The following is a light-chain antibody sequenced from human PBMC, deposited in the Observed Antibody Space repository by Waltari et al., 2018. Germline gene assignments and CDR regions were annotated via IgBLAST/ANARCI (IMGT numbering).Light chain of an antibody. CDR1: TGAVTSGHF. Sequence: QAVVTQEPSLTVSPGGTVTLTCGSNTGAVTSGHFPYWSQQKPGQAPRTLIPDTSNKQSWTPARFSGSLLGGKAALTLSGAQPEDEAEYYCLLSYSGSVLFGGGTKLTVL. V-gene: IGLV7-46*01. CDR3: LLSYSGSVL. J-gene: IGLJ2*01. CDR2: DTS.